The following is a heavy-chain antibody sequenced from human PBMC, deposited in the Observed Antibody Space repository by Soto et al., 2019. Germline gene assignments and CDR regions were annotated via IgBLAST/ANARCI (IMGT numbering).Heavy chain of an antibody. CDR1: GFTFSSYW. Sequence: EVLLVESGGGFVQPGESLRLSCAASGFTFSSYWIHWVRQAPGKGLEWVARINSAGSSTIYAESAKGRFTISRDNNKKTLYLQIHSLRAGDTAVYYCAIEGAELADWFDVWGQGTTVTVSS. D-gene: IGHD2-21*01. J-gene: IGHJ3*01. CDR2: INSAGSST. V-gene: IGHV3-74*01. CDR3: AIEGAELADWFDV.